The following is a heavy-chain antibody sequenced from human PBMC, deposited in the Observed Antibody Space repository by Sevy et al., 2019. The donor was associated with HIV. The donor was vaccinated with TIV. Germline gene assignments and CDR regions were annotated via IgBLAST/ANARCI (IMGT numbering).Heavy chain of an antibody. D-gene: IGHD6-6*01. CDR2: INPNSGGT. V-gene: IGHV1-2*06. J-gene: IGHJ4*02. CDR3: AREMTSSSSIDY. Sequence: ASVKVSCRASGYTFTGNYMHWVRQAPGQGLEWMGRINPNSGGTNYAQNFQGRVTMTSDTSINTAYMELSRLTSDDTAVYYCAREMTSSSSIDYWGQGTLVTVSS. CDR1: GYTFTGNY.